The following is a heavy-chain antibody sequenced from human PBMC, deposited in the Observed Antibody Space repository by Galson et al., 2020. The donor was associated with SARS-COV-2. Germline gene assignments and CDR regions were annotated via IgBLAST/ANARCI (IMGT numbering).Heavy chain of an antibody. D-gene: IGHD1-1*01. CDR1: GFTLSSYA. CDR3: AKHLGWNDPLPHDFYYYGMDV. CDR2: ISSDGSNQ. J-gene: IGHJ6*02. V-gene: IGHV3-30*18. Sequence: GGSLRLSCAASGFTLSSYAMHWVRQAPGKGLEWVAVISSDGSNQYYRDSVKGRFTISRDNSNSTLYLQMRSLRAEDTAVYYCAKHLGWNDPLPHDFYYYGMDVWGQGTTVTVSS.